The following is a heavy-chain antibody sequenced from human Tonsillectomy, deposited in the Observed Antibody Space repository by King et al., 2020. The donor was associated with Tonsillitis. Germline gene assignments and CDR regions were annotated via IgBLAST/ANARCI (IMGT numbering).Heavy chain of an antibody. CDR3: ARDYAFASDI. Sequence: VQLVESGGGLVQPGGSLRLSCAASGFTFSSYSMNWVRQAPGKGLEWISYIGSDSSTRYYPDSVKGRFTIARDNAKNSLYLQMNGLRGEDTAVYYCARDYAFASDIWGQGTMVTVSS. D-gene: IGHD3-16*01. CDR1: GFTFSSYS. V-gene: IGHV3-48*01. CDR2: IGSDSSTR. J-gene: IGHJ3*02.